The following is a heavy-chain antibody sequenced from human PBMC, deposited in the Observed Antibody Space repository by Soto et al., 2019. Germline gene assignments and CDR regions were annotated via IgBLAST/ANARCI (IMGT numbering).Heavy chain of an antibody. CDR1: GFTFSSYA. V-gene: IGHV3-23*01. CDR2: ISGSGGST. J-gene: IGHJ1*01. D-gene: IGHD3-22*01. Sequence: GGSLRLSCAASGFTFSSYAMSWVRQAPGKGLEWVSAISGSGGSTYYADSVKGRFTISRDNSKNTLYLQMNSLRAEDTAVYYCAKGYDSSGHYPQYFQHWGQGTLVTVSS. CDR3: AKGYDSSGHYPQYFQH.